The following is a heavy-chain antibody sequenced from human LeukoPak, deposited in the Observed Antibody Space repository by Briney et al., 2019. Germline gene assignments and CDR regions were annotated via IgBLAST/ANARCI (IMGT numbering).Heavy chain of an antibody. J-gene: IGHJ6*02. CDR1: GFTFSSYG. CDR2: ISYDGSNK. Sequence: PGRSLRLSCAASGFTFSSYGTHWVRQAPGKGLEWVAVISYDGSNKYYADSVKGRFTISRDNSKNTLYLQMNSLRAEDTAVYYCAKDYCSSTSCYTSENYYGMDVWGQGTTVTVSS. CDR3: AKDYCSSTSCYTSENYYGMDV. V-gene: IGHV3-30*18. D-gene: IGHD2-2*02.